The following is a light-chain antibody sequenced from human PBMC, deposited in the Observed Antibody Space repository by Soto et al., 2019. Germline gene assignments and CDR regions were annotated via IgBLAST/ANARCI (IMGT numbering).Light chain of an antibody. CDR2: GAS. Sequence: EIVLTQSPGTLYLSPGERATLSCRASQSVSSTYLAWYQQKPGQAPRLLIYGASTRATGIPDRFSGSGSGTDFTLNISRLEPEDFAVYYCQHYGSSLWTFGQGTK. J-gene: IGKJ1*01. CDR3: QHYGSSLWT. V-gene: IGKV3-20*01. CDR1: QSVSSTY.